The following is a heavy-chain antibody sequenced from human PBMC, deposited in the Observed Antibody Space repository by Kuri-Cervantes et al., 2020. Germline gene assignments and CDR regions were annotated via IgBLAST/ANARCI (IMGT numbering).Heavy chain of an antibody. Sequence: GESLKISCEASGFTFSSYTMNWVRQAPGKGLEWVSSITSSSSIYYADSVKGRFTISRDNAKNSLYLQMNSLRDEDTAVYYCAREGGFASGSSPLYYYYGMDVWGQGTTVTVSS. D-gene: IGHD3-10*01. CDR3: AREGGFASGSSPLYYYYGMDV. V-gene: IGHV3-69-1*01. J-gene: IGHJ6*02. CDR1: GFTFSSYT. CDR2: ITSSSSI.